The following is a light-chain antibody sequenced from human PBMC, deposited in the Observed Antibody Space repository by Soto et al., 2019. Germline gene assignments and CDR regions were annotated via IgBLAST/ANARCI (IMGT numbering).Light chain of an antibody. J-gene: IGKJ2*01. CDR1: QSVLYNSNNYNY. CDR2: WAS. V-gene: IGKV4-1*01. Sequence: DIVMTQSPDSLAVSLGERASINCKSRQSVLYNSNNYNYLAWYQQKPGQPPKLLIYWASTRESGVPDRFSGSGSGTDFTLTISSLQAEDGAVYYCQQYYLIPHTFGQGTKLEIK. CDR3: QQYYLIPHT.